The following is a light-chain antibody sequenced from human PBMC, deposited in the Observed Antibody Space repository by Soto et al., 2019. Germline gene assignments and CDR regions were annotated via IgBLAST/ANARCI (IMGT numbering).Light chain of an antibody. CDR2: DAS. J-gene: IGKJ1*01. CDR3: QQYNSYSPT. CDR1: QSISSC. V-gene: IGKV1-5*01. Sequence: DIQMTQSPSTLSASVGDRVTITCRASQSISSCFAWYQQKAGKAPKLLIYDASSLESGVPSRFSGSGSGTEFTLTISSLQPDDFATYYCQQYNSYSPTFGQGTKVDIK.